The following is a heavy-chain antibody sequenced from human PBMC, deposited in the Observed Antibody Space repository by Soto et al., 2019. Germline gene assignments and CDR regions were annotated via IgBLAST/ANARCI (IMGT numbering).Heavy chain of an antibody. V-gene: IGHV3-23*01. J-gene: IGHJ5*02. CDR3: AKRGFTSGWYAES. CDR2: ISGSGDYT. D-gene: IGHD6-19*01. Sequence: PGGSLRLSCAASGFSFSDHYMSWIRQAPGKGLEWVSSISGSGDYTYYAESVKGRFTISRDNSKNTLFLQMNSLRAEDTAVYYCAKRGFTSGWYAESWGQGTPVTVSS. CDR1: GFSFSDHY.